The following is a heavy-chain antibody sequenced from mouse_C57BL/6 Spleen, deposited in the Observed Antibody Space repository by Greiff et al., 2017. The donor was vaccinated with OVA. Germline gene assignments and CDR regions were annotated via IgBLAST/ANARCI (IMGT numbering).Heavy chain of an antibody. V-gene: IGHV1-74*01. CDR2: IHPSDSDT. Sequence: QVQLKEPGAELVKPGASVKVSCKASGYTFTSYWMHWVKQRPGQGLEWIGRIHPSDSDTNYNQKFKGKATLTVDKSSSTAYMQLSSLTSEDSAVYYCAIEHYYGSSLWYFDVWGTGTTVTVSS. CDR1: GYTFTSYW. CDR3: AIEHYYGSSLWYFDV. J-gene: IGHJ1*03. D-gene: IGHD1-1*01.